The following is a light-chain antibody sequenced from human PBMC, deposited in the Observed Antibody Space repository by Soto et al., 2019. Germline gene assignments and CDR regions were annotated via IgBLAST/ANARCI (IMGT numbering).Light chain of an antibody. CDR3: QQYGSSPWA. V-gene: IGKV3-20*01. Sequence: EVVLNQSPGTLSLSPGERATLSCRASQSVASTYLAWYQQKPRQAPRLLIYGASSGATGIPDRFSGSGSGTDFTLTISRLEPEDFAVYYCQQYGSSPWAFGQGTKVDIK. CDR1: QSVASTY. CDR2: GAS. J-gene: IGKJ1*01.